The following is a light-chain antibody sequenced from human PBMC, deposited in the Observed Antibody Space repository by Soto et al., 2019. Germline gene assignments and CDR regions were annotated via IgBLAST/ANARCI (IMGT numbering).Light chain of an antibody. CDR2: EVS. V-gene: IGLV2-14*01. CDR3: SSYTISSTQV. CDR1: SSDVGGYNY. J-gene: IGLJ2*01. Sequence: QSVLTQPASVSGSPGQSITISCTGTSSDVGGYNYVSWYQQHPGKAPKLMIYEVSNRPSGVSDRFSGSRSGNTASLTISGLQAEDDADYYCSSYTISSTQVFGGGTKLTVL.